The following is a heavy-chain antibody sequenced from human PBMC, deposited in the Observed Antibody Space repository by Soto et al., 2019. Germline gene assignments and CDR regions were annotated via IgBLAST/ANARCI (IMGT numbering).Heavy chain of an antibody. CDR3: ARCPQNVGSGWTPIDY. V-gene: IGHV4-4*02. CDR1: GGSISSSNW. J-gene: IGHJ4*02. CDR2: IYHSGST. D-gene: IGHD6-19*01. Sequence: QVQLQESGPGLVKPSGTLSLSCAVSGGSISSSNWWSWVRQPPGKGLEWIGEIYHSGSTNYNPSLKSPVTISVDKSKNQFSLKLSSVTAADTAVYYCARCPQNVGSGWTPIDYWGQGTLVTVSS.